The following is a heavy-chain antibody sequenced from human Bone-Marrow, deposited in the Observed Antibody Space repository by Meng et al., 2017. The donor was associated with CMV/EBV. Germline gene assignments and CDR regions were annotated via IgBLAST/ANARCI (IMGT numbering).Heavy chain of an antibody. V-gene: IGHV1-69*05. D-gene: IGHD6-6*01. Sequence: SVKVSCKASGGTFSSYAISWVRQAPGQGLEWMGGIIPIFGTANYAQTFQGRVTITTDESTSTAYMELSSLRSEDTAVYYCARTARPSAWFDPWGQGTLVTVSS. CDR1: GGTFSSYA. CDR2: IIPIFGTA. J-gene: IGHJ5*02. CDR3: ARTARPSAWFDP.